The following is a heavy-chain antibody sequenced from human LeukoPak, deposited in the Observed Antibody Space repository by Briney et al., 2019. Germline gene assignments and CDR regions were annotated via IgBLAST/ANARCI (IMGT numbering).Heavy chain of an antibody. Sequence: GGSLTLSCAASGFTVITNDMTWVRQAPGKGLEWVSVLYSDGNTKYADSVQGRFTISRDNSKNTLYLEMNSLSPDDTAVYYCARGVEPLAANTLAYWGQGTLVAVSS. CDR1: GFTVITND. V-gene: IGHV3-53*01. D-gene: IGHD1-14*01. CDR3: ARGVEPLAANTLAY. J-gene: IGHJ4*02. CDR2: LYSDGNT.